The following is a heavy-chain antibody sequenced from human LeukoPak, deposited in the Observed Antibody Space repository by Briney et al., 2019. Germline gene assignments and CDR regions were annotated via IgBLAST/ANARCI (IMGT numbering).Heavy chain of an antibody. CDR3: ARAKEYCSGDRCYSTATFDS. D-gene: IGHD2-15*01. J-gene: IGHJ4*02. Sequence: PGGSLRLSCAASGFTFSDYYMSWIRQAPGTGLEWVAYINNGSKYIYYADTVQGRFTISRDNAEKSLDLQMSSLRVDDTAVYYCARAKEYCSGDRCYSTATFDSWGQGTLVTVSS. V-gene: IGHV3-11*06. CDR1: GFTFSDYY. CDR2: INNGSKYI.